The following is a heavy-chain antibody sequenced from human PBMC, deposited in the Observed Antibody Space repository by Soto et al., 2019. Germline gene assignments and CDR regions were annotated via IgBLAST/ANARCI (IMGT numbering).Heavy chain of an antibody. V-gene: IGHV1-46*01. D-gene: IGHD3-10*01. CDR1: GYTFTSYY. Sequence: ASVKVSCKASGYTFTSYYMHWVRQAPGQGLEWMGIINPSGGSTSYAQKFQGRVTMTRDTSTSTVYMELSSLRSEDTAVYYCARDVKGNYYGSGSYYMVFDYWGQGTLVTVSS. CDR3: ARDVKGNYYGSGSYYMVFDY. J-gene: IGHJ4*02. CDR2: INPSGGST.